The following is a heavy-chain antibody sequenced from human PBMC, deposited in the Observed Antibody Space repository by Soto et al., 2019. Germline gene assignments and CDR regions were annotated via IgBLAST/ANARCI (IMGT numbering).Heavy chain of an antibody. D-gene: IGHD2-2*01. CDR1: GYTFTGYD. CDR3: ARGHCSSTSCYGRDYYYGLDV. Sequence: QVQLVQSGAEVKKPGASVKVSCKASGYTFTGYDMHWVRQAPGQGLEWMGWINPNTGDISYAQKFRGRVTMTRDSSITTAYQELGRLRADDTAVYYCARGHCSSTSCYGRDYYYGLDVWCQVTTVTVSS. J-gene: IGHJ6*02. CDR2: INPNTGDI. V-gene: IGHV1-2*02.